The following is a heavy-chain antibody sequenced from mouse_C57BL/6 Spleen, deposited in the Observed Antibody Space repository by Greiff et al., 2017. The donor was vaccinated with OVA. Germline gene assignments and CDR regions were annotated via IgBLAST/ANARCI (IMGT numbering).Heavy chain of an antibody. CDR3: AREDSNYPYYYAMDY. V-gene: IGHV5-16*01. Sequence: EVMLVESEGGLVQPGSSMKLSCTASGFTFSDYYMAWVRQVPEKGLEWVANINYDGSSTYYLDSLKSRFIISRDNAKNILYLQMSSLKSEDTATYYCAREDSNYPYYYAMDYWGQGTSVTVSS. CDR1: GFTFSDYY. D-gene: IGHD2-5*01. J-gene: IGHJ4*01. CDR2: INYDGSST.